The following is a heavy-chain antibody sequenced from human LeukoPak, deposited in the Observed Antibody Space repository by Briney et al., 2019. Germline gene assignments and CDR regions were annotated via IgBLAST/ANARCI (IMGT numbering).Heavy chain of an antibody. V-gene: IGHV3-23*01. Sequence: GGSLRLSCAASGFTFSSYAMSWVRQAPGKGLEWVSAISGSGGSTYYADPVKGRFTISRDNSKNTLYLQMNSLRAEDTAVYYCAKDSPYIVRGLLFDYWGQGTLVTVSS. J-gene: IGHJ4*02. D-gene: IGHD2/OR15-2a*01. CDR1: GFTFSSYA. CDR2: ISGSGGST. CDR3: AKDSPYIVRGLLFDY.